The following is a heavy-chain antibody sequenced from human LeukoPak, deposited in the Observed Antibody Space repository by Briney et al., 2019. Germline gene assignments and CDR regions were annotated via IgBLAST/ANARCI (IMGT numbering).Heavy chain of an antibody. CDR1: GFTFSSYW. V-gene: IGHV3-74*01. CDR3: ARSGSYYVWYFDI. CDR2: INSDGRST. J-gene: IGHJ2*01. D-gene: IGHD1-26*01. Sequence: GGSLRLSCAASGFTFSSYWMHWVRQAPGKGLVWVSRINSDGRSTSYADSVKGRFTISRDNAKTTLYLQMHSMRAEDTAVYYCARSGSYYVWYFDIWGRGTLVTVSS.